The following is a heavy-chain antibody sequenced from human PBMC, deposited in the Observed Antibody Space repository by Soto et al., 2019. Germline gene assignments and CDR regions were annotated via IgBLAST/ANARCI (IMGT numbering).Heavy chain of an antibody. D-gene: IGHD6-13*01. J-gene: IGHJ4*02. CDR2: IXXIXGXX. Sequence: VEVSWKASGGAISSYARSLVRQAPGQGLXWMXGIXXIXGXXXYXXXFQGRVTITADESTSTAYMELSSLRSEDTAVYYCARGAAGTYYFDYWGQGTLVTVSS. CDR3: ARGAAGTYYFDY. CDR1: GGAISSYA. V-gene: IGHV1-69*13.